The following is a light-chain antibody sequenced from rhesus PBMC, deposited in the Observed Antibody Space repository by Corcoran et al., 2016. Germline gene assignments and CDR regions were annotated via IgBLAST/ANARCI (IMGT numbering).Light chain of an antibody. CDR3: QETSNFFT. V-gene: IGKV3-31*02. CDR2: GAS. CDR1: QSVSSY. J-gene: IGKJ3*01. Sequence: VMTQSPATLSLSPGETATIPCRTSQSVSSYLAWSQQKPGRAPRLLIYGASNRATGIPDRFSGSGSGTDFTLTISSLEPEDFAVYYCQETSNFFTFGPGTELDIK.